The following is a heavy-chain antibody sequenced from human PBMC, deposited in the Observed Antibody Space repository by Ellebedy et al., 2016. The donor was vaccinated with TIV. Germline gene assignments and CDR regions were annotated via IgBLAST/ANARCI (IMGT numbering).Heavy chain of an antibody. J-gene: IGHJ4*02. D-gene: IGHD6-19*01. CDR2: ISAYNGNT. Sequence: ASVKVSCKASGYTFTSYGISWVRQAPGQGLEWMGWISAYNGNTNYAQKFQGRVTITRDTSASTAYMELSSLRSEDTAVYYCARFPLYSSGWTKAFDYWGQGTLVTVSS. CDR3: ARFPLYSSGWTKAFDY. CDR1: GYTFTSYG. V-gene: IGHV1-18*01.